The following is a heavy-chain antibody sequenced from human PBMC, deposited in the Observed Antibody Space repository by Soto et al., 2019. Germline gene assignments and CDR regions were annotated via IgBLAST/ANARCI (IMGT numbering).Heavy chain of an antibody. J-gene: IGHJ6*02. D-gene: IGHD3-10*01. CDR1: GFTFTSSA. Sequence: SVKVSCKASGFTFTSSAVQWVRQARGQRLEWIGWIVVGSGNTNYAQKFQERVTITRDMSTSTAYMELSSLRSEDTAVYYCAADHYYGSGVADYYYYGMDVWGQGTTVTVSS. CDR3: AADHYYGSGVADYYYYGMDV. V-gene: IGHV1-58*01. CDR2: IVVGSGNT.